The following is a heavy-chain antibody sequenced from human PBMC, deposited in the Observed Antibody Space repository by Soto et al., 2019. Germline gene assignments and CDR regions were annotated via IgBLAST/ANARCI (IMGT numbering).Heavy chain of an antibody. Sequence: GGSLRLSCTASGFTFTSAWVNWVRQTPGKGLEWVGRIKSKTGGGTTDYAAPVKGRFTISRDDSKNTLYLQMNSLKTEDTAVYYCTLSSTSLFYFYAMDVWGQGTTVTVSS. CDR1: GFTFTSAW. V-gene: IGHV3-15*07. J-gene: IGHJ6*02. CDR2: IKSKTGGGTT. D-gene: IGHD6-6*01. CDR3: TLSSTSLFYFYAMDV.